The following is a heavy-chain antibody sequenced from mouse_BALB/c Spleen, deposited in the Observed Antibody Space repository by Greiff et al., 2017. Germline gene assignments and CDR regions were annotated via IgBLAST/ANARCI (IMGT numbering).Heavy chain of an antibody. J-gene: IGHJ4*01. Sequence: LEESGAELVKPGASVKLSCKASGYTFTSYYMYWVKQRPGQGLEWIGEINPSNGGTNFNEKFKSKATLTVDKSSSTAYMQLSSLTSEDSAVYYCTTTATGAMDYWGQGTSVTVSS. V-gene: IGHV1S16*01. CDR3: TTTATGAMDY. D-gene: IGHD3-3*01. CDR1: GYTFTSYY. CDR2: INPSNGGT.